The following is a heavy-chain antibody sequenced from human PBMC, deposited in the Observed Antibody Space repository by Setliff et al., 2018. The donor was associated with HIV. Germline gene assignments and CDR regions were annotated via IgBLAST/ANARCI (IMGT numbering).Heavy chain of an antibody. V-gene: IGHV4-39*01. Sequence: KTSETLSLTCTVSGGSISSSSYYWGWIRQPPGKWLEWIGTIYYSGNSFYNPSLKSRVTISVDTSKNQFSLKLRSVTAADTALYYCASPGGYCSSTSCHSFDYWGQGTLVTVSS. CDR1: GGSISSSSYY. CDR2: IYYSGNS. CDR3: ASPGGYCSSTSCHSFDY. D-gene: IGHD2-2*01. J-gene: IGHJ4*02.